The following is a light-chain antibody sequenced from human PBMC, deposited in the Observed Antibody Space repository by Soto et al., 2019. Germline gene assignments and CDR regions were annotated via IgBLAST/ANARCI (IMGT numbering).Light chain of an antibody. CDR3: QQYYTTPLT. Sequence: DIVMTQSPDSLAVSLGERATINCKSSQSVLYSSNHQNYLAWYLQKPGQPPQLLIYWASTRESGVPDRFSGSGSGTDFTLTISSLQAEDVAVYYCQQYYTTPLTFGGGTKVEIK. CDR2: WAS. J-gene: IGKJ4*01. V-gene: IGKV4-1*01. CDR1: QSVLYSSNHQNY.